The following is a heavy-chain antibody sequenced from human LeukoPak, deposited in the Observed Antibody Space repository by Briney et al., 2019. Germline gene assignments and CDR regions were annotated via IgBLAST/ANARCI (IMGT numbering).Heavy chain of an antibody. J-gene: IGHJ4*02. Sequence: SETLSLTCTVSGGSINNYYWSWIRQPPGKGLEWIGYIYYIGSTNYNPSLKSRVTISVDTSKNQFSLKLSSVTAADTAVYYCARFAYCGGHCWYYFDYWGQGSLVTVSS. CDR3: ARFAYCGGHCWYYFDY. D-gene: IGHD2-21*02. V-gene: IGHV4-59*01. CDR2: IYYIGST. CDR1: GGSINNYY.